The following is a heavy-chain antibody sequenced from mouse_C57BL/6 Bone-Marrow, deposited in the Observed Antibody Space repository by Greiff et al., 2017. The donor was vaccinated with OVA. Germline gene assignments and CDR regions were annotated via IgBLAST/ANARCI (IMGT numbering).Heavy chain of an antibody. Sequence: LVESGAELVRPGASVTLSCKASGYTFTDYEMHWVKQTPVHGLEWIGAIDPETGGTAYNQKFKGKAILTADKSSSTAYMELRSLTSEDSAVYYCTQVRGDYDYDGGAWFAYWGQGTLVTVSA. V-gene: IGHV1-15*01. D-gene: IGHD2-4*01. CDR2: IDPETGGT. CDR1: GYTFTDYE. J-gene: IGHJ3*01. CDR3: TQVRGDYDYDGGAWFAY.